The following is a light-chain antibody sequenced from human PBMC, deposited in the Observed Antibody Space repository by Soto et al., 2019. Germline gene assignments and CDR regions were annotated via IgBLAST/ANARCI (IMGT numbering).Light chain of an antibody. V-gene: IGLV2-14*01. CDR3: SSYTNPSALV. Sequence: QSALIQPASVSGSPGQSITISCTGITSDVGGYNHVSWFQQHPGKVPKLMIYDVNNRPSGVSNRFSGSKSGNTASLTISGLQAEDEADYYCSSYTNPSALVFGGGTKVTVL. CDR1: TSDVGGYNH. J-gene: IGLJ2*01. CDR2: DVN.